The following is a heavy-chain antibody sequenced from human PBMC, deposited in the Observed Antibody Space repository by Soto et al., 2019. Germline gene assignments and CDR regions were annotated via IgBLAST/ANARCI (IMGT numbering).Heavy chain of an antibody. Sequence: EVQLVESGGGLVQPGGSLRLSCAASGFTFSSYWMSWVRQAPGKGLGWVANIKQDGSEKYYVDSVKGRFTISRDNAKNSLYLQMNSLRAEDTAVYYCARDIGDSSGWYLDDNWFDPWGQGTLVTVSS. CDR1: GFTFSSYW. D-gene: IGHD6-19*01. CDR2: IKQDGSEK. CDR3: ARDIGDSSGWYLDDNWFDP. V-gene: IGHV3-7*01. J-gene: IGHJ5*02.